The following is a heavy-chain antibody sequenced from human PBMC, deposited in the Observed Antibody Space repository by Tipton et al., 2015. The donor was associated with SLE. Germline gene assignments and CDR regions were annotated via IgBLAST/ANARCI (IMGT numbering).Heavy chain of an antibody. CDR1: NGSINYYH. V-gene: IGHV4-4*09. D-gene: IGHD1-26*01. CDR2: IYSSGTT. Sequence: TLSLTCTVSNGSINYYHWSWIRQPPGKGLEWIGWIYSSGTTSHNSSLKSRGTISVDTSKSQFSLKLSSVTAADTAVYYCVRRCRLGLGYWGQGTLVTVSS. J-gene: IGHJ4*02. CDR3: VRRCRLGLGY.